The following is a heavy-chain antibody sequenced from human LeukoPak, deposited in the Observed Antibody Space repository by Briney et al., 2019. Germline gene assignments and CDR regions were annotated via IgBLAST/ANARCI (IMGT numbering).Heavy chain of an antibody. J-gene: IGHJ5*02. CDR2: INPNSGGT. D-gene: IGHD3-22*01. Sequence: KVSCKAXGYTFTGYYMHWVRQAPGQGLEWMGWINPNSGGTNYAQKFQGRVTMTRDTSISTAYMELSRLRSDDTAVYYCARVYYDSSGYALTANWFDPWGQGTLVTVSS. CDR3: ARVYYDSSGYALTANWFDP. CDR1: GYTFTGYY. V-gene: IGHV1-2*02.